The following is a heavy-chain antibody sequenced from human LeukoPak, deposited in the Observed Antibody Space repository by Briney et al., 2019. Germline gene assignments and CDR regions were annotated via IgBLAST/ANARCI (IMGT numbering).Heavy chain of an antibody. D-gene: IGHD3-16*01. CDR2: IYYSGYT. J-gene: IGHJ5*02. V-gene: IGHV4-39*01. Sequence: SETLSLTCSVSGASISSSSYYWGWIRQPPGKGLEWIGNIYYSGYTYYNPSLKSRVTISVDTSKNQFSLKLSSVTAADTAVYYCARQGSYDYVWGSYPVWFDPWGQGTLVTVSS. CDR3: ARQGSYDYVWGSYPVWFDP. CDR1: GASISSSSYY.